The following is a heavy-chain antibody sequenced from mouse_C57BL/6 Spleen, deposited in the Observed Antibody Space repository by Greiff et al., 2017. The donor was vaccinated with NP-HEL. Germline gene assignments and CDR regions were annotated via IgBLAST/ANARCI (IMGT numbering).Heavy chain of an antibody. D-gene: IGHD2-4*01. V-gene: IGHV5-16*01. J-gene: IGHJ2*01. Sequence: EVKLMESEGGLVQPGSSMKLSCTASGFTFSDYYMAWVRQVPEKGLEWVANINYDGSSTYYLDSLKSRFIISRENAKNILYLQMSSLKSEDTATYYCARGRDDYDGLYYFDYWGQGTTLTVSS. CDR2: INYDGSST. CDR1: GFTFSDYY. CDR3: ARGRDDYDGLYYFDY.